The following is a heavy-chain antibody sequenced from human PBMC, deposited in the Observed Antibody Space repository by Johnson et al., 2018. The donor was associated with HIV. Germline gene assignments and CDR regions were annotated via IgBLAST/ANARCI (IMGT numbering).Heavy chain of an antibody. CDR1: DFTFSNNA. Sequence: QVQLVESGGGVVQPGRSLRLYCAASDFTFSNNAIHWVRQAPGKGLEWVAVISYDGSNKYYADSVKGRFTISRDNSKNTLYLQMNSLRPEDTAVYYCARDSSNSFRFEMYAFDIWGQGTMVTVSS. D-gene: IGHD6-6*01. CDR2: ISYDGSNK. J-gene: IGHJ3*02. V-gene: IGHV3-30*04. CDR3: ARDSSNSFRFEMYAFDI.